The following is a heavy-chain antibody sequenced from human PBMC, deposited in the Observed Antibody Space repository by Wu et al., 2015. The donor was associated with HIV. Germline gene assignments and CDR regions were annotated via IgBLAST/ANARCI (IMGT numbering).Heavy chain of an antibody. J-gene: IGHJ4*02. D-gene: IGHD6-13*01. CDR2: IIPIFGTA. V-gene: IGHV1-69*12. Sequence: QVQLVQSGAEVKKPGSSVKVSCKASGGTFSSYAISWVRQAPGQGLEWMGGIIPIFGTANYAQKFQGRVTITADESTSTAYMELSSLRSEDTAVYYCARNIGLGRLAAAGTPLTYWGQGNPGPPSPQ. CDR3: ARNIGLGRLAAAGTPLTY. CDR1: GGTFSSYA.